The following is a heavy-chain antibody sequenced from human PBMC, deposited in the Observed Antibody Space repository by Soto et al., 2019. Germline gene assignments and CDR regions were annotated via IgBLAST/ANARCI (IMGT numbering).Heavy chain of an antibody. D-gene: IGHD6-13*01. Sequence: QVQLVQSGAEVKKPGASVKVSCKASGYTFTGYYMHWVRQAPGQGLEWMGWINPNSGGTNYAQKFQGWVTMTRDTSSSTAYMELSRLRSDDTAVYYCARGDSSHRHNFPEPKRVSYGMDVWGQGTTVTVSS. CDR3: ARGDSSHRHNFPEPKRVSYGMDV. J-gene: IGHJ6*02. V-gene: IGHV1-2*04. CDR2: INPNSGGT. CDR1: GYTFTGYY.